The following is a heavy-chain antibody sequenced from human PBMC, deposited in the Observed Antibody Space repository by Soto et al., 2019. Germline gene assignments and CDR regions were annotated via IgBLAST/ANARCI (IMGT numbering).Heavy chain of an antibody. J-gene: IGHJ4*02. Sequence: QVQLVESGGGVVQPGRSLRLSCAASGFTFSIYGMHWVRQAPGKGLEWVAVISYDGSNKYYADYVKGRFTITRDNSKKPLYLQMNSLRGEDTAVYYCAKETGEYYFDYWGQGTLVTVSS. CDR2: ISYDGSNK. V-gene: IGHV3-30*18. CDR1: GFTFSIYG. D-gene: IGHD3-10*01. CDR3: AKETGEYYFDY.